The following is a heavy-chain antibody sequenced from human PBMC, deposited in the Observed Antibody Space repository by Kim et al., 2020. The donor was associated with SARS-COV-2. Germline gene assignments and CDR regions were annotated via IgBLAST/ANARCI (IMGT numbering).Heavy chain of an antibody. CDR1: GFTFSNYA. V-gene: IGHV3-23*01. CDR3: AKDRSSYRVADPDY. J-gene: IGHJ4*02. Sequence: GGSLRLSCAASGFTFSNYAMGWVRQAPGMGLEWVSSIHSSGDITHYTDSVKGRHTISRDNSKSTLYLQMNSLRVEDTAVYYCAKDRSSYRVADPDYWGQGTQVTV. CDR2: IHSSGDIT. D-gene: IGHD3-16*02.